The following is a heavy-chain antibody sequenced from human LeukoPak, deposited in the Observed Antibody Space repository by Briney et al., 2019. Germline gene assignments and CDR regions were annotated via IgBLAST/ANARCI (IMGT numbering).Heavy chain of an antibody. CDR1: GFTFSSYW. Sequence: GGSLRLSCAASGFTFSSYWMHWVRQAPGKGLVWVSRINSDGSSTSYADSVKGRFTISRDNAKNTLYLQMNSLRAEDTAVYYCASGSSSWYFSPYMDVWGKGTTVTVSS. J-gene: IGHJ6*03. CDR2: INSDGSST. CDR3: ASGSSSWYFSPYMDV. V-gene: IGHV3-74*01. D-gene: IGHD6-13*01.